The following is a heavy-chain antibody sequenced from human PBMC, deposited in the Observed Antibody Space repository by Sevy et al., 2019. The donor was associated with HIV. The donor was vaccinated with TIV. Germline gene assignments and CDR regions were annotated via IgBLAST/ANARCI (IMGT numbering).Heavy chain of an antibody. D-gene: IGHD5-12*01. V-gene: IGHV1-2*02. CDR3: AKDKSGYSHVGPDYCYYMDV. CDR2: IRRNTGET. J-gene: IGHJ6*03. Sequence: ASVKVSCKASGYSFTGSYMYWVRHAPGQGLEWMGYIRRNTGETNYAQKFQGRVTMTTDTSIKTAYMELTSLRSDDTAVSYCAKDKSGYSHVGPDYCYYMDVWGKGTTVTVSS. CDR1: GYSFTGSY.